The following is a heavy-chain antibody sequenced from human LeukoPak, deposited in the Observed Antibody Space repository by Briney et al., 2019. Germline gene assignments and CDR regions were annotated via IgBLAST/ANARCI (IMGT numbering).Heavy chain of an antibody. Sequence: ASVKVSCKASGYTFTSYDINWVRQATGQGLEWMGWMNPNSGNTGYAQKFQGRVTMTRNTSISTAYMELSSLRSEDTAVYYCAGYSSGWYLHYYYYGMDVWGQGTTVTVSS. CDR3: AGYSSGWYLHYYYYGMDV. D-gene: IGHD6-19*01. CDR2: MNPNSGNT. CDR1: GYTFTSYD. V-gene: IGHV1-8*01. J-gene: IGHJ6*02.